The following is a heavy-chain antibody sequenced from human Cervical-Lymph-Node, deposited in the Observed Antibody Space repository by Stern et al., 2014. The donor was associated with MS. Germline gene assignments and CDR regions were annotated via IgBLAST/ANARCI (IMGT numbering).Heavy chain of an antibody. D-gene: IGHD2-15*01. CDR2: INMDESIT. CDR3: ARGVMVAATYAYDI. V-gene: IGHV3-74*02. CDR1: GFTFSTYW. Sequence: EVQLVQSGGGLVQPGGSLRLSCAASGFTFSTYWMHWVRHAPGTGLVWDSRINMDESITTYADSVKGRFSSSRDNDKNTLYLQMNSLRAEDTAVYYCARGVMVAATYAYDIWGQGTMVTISS. J-gene: IGHJ3*02.